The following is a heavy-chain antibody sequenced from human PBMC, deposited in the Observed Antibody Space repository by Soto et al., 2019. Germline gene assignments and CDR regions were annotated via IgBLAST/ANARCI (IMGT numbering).Heavy chain of an antibody. J-gene: IGHJ4*02. Sequence: EVQLVESGGGSEQHGRSLRLSCAASGFSFDDYGMHWVRQGPGKGLEWVSGISWNSGDIYYADSVKGRFTISRDNAKRSLYLQMNSLRTEDTALYYCAKDNDLDRDGPFDYWGQGILVIVSS. V-gene: IGHV3-9*01. CDR3: AKDNDLDRDGPFDY. D-gene: IGHD2-2*03. CDR2: ISWNSGDI. CDR1: GFSFDDYG.